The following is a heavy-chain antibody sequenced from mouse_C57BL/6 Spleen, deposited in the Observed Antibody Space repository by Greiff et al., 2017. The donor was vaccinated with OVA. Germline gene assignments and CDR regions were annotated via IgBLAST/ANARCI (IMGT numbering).Heavy chain of an antibody. V-gene: IGHV1-61*01. CDR2: IYPSDSET. CDR3: SRSHFYGSSWDIDY. CDR1: GYTFTSYW. D-gene: IGHD1-1*01. J-gene: IGHJ2*01. Sequence: QVQLQQPGAELVRPGSSVKLSCKASGYTFTSYWMDWVKQRPGQGLEWIGNIYPSDSETHYNQKFKDKATLTVDKSSSTAYMQLSSLTSEDSAVYYCSRSHFYGSSWDIDYWGQGTTLTVSS.